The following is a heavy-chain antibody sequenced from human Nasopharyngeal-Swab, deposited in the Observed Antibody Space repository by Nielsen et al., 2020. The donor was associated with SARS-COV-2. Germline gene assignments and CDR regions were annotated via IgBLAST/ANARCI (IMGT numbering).Heavy chain of an antibody. D-gene: IGHD3-16*01. CDR1: NFIFSYYA. Sequence: GESLKISCAASNFIFSYYAMIWVRQAPGKGLEWVSTISGSGGTSHYADSVKGRFTISRDNSKNTLYLQMNSLRADDTAVYYCAKGSLKELFLGHWFDAWGQGTLVTVSS. CDR3: AKGSLKELFLGHWFDA. J-gene: IGHJ5*02. V-gene: IGHV3-23*01. CDR2: ISGSGGTS.